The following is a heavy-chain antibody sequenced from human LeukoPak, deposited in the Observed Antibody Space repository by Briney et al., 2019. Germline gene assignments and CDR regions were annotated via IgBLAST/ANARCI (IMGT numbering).Heavy chain of an antibody. CDR1: GGSISSSSYY. D-gene: IGHD6-19*01. Sequence: SETLSLTCTVSGGSISSSSYYWGWIRQPPGKGLEWIGSIYYSGSAYYNPSLKSRVTISVDTSKNQFSLKLSSVTAADTAVYFCARGRSGWGFDIWGQGTKGTVS. CDR2: IYYSGSA. J-gene: IGHJ3*02. CDR3: ARGRSGWGFDI. V-gene: IGHV4-39*01.